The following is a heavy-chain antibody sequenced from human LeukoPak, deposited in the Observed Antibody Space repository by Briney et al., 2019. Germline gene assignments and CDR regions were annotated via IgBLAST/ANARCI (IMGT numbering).Heavy chain of an antibody. CDR3: ARVLGYYDSSGYDDY. V-gene: IGHV4-61*02. D-gene: IGHD3-22*01. CDR2: IYTSGST. Sequence: PSQTLSLTCTVSGGSISSGSYYWSWIRQPAGKGLEWIGRIYTSGSTNYNPSLKSRVTISVDTSKNQFSLKLSSVTAADTAVYYCARVLGYYDSSGYDDYWGQGTLVTVSS. J-gene: IGHJ4*02. CDR1: GGSISSGSYY.